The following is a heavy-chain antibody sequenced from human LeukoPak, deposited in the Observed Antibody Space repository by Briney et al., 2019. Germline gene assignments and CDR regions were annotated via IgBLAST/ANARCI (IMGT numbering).Heavy chain of an antibody. J-gene: IGHJ4*02. Sequence: GGSLRLSCVASGFPLSSYSMNWVRQAPGKGLEWISYISSSSSTIYHADFVKGRFTISRDNAKNSLYLQMNSLRAEDTAVYYCAGSRDGYNYRGDYWGQGTLVTVSS. CDR1: GFPLSSYS. V-gene: IGHV3-48*01. CDR2: ISSSSSTI. CDR3: AGSRDGYNYRGDY. D-gene: IGHD5-24*01.